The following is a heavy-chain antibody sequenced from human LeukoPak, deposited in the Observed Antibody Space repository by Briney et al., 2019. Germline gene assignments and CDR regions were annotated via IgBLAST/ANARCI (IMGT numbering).Heavy chain of an antibody. V-gene: IGHV3-11*06. CDR2: ISSSSSYT. Sequence: GGSLRLSCAASGFTFSDNYMSWTRQAPGKGLEWVSYISSSSSYTNYADSVKGRFTISRDNAKNSLYLQMNSLRAEDTAVYYCARDLPNPYCSSTSCSSDYYGMDVWGKGTTVTVSS. CDR3: ARDLPNPYCSSTSCSSDYYGMDV. D-gene: IGHD2-2*01. J-gene: IGHJ6*04. CDR1: GFTFSDNY.